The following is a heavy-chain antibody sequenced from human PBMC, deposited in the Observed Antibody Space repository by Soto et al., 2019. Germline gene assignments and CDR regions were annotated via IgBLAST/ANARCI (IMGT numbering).Heavy chain of an antibody. CDR1: GGSISSSSNH. V-gene: IGHV4-39*01. J-gene: IGHJ4*02. Sequence: SETLSLTCTVSGGSISSSSNHWGWIRPPPGKGLEWIGNIYYSENTYYNPSLKSRVTISVDTSKNQFSLRLTSVTAADTAVYYCATHPPYGPLDHWGQGTLVTVSS. CDR3: ATHPPYGPLDH. D-gene: IGHD4-17*01. CDR2: IYYSENT.